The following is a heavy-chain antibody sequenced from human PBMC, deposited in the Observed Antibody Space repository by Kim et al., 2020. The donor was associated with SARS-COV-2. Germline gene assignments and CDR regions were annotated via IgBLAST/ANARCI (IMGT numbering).Heavy chain of an antibody. CDR3: AKAAISGPVAASGVDN. V-gene: IGHV3-30*18. J-gene: IGHJ4*02. CDR2: ISYDGSNK. Sequence: GGSLRLSCAASGFTFSTYGMHWVRQAPGKGLEWVAVISYDGSNKYYADSVRGRFTISRDNSKNTLHLQMNSLTAEDTAVYYCAKAAISGPVAASGVDNWGQGTLVTVTS. D-gene: IGHD2-15*01. CDR1: GFTFSTYG.